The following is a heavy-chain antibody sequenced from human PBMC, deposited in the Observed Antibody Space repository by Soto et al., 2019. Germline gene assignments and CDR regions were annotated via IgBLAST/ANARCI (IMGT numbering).Heavy chain of an antibody. Sequence: QVQLVQSGAEVKKPGSSVKVSCKASGGTFSSYAISWVRQAPGQGLEWMGGIITIFGTANYAQKFQGRVTITADKSTSTAYMELSSLRSEDTAVYYCASAKYDFWSGYYRHYYYYGMDVWGQGTTVTVSS. D-gene: IGHD3-3*01. CDR2: IITIFGTA. J-gene: IGHJ6*02. CDR1: GGTFSSYA. V-gene: IGHV1-69*06. CDR3: ASAKYDFWSGYYRHYYYYGMDV.